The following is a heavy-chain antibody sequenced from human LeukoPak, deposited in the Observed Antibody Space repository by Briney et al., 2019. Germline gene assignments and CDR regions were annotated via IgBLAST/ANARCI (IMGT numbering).Heavy chain of an antibody. D-gene: IGHD6-19*01. Sequence: PGGSLRLSCAAAGFTFSSYAMSWVRQAPGKGLEWVSAIGGSGDSTYYADSVKGRFTISRDNSKNTLYLQMNSLRAEDTAVYYCAKLAVAGPERSWYGMDVWGQGTTVTVSS. CDR2: IGGSGDST. J-gene: IGHJ6*02. V-gene: IGHV3-23*01. CDR3: AKLAVAGPERSWYGMDV. CDR1: GFTFSSYA.